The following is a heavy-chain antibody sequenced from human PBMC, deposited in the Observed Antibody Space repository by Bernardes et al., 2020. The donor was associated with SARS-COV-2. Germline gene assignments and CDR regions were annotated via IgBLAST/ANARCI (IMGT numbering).Heavy chain of an antibody. Sequence: SETLSLTCTVSGGSITNPNGWSWVRQPPGKGLEWIGESYHSGSTNYNPSLKSLVTISVDKSKNQFSLKLNSVTAADTAVYFCASLLVRPYYYYAMDVWGQGTTVTVSS. D-gene: IGHD6-6*01. CDR2: SYHSGST. CDR1: GGSITNPNG. CDR3: ASLLVRPYYYYAMDV. J-gene: IGHJ6*02. V-gene: IGHV4-4*02.